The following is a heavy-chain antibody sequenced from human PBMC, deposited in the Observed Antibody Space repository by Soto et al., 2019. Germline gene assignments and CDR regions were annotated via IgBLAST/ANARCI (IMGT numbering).Heavy chain of an antibody. CDR2: IIPIVGVV. CDR1: GGTFSINSYT. Sequence: GASVKVSCKASGGTFSINSYTITWVRQAPGQGLECMGRIIPIVGVVNYAQNFQGRVTITADKSTSTVYMELSRLKFEDTAVYYCARARSEMAQGGYQYYGMDVWGQGTTVTVSS. J-gene: IGHJ6*02. CDR3: ARARSEMAQGGYQYYGMDV. V-gene: IGHV1-69*02. D-gene: IGHD3-16*01.